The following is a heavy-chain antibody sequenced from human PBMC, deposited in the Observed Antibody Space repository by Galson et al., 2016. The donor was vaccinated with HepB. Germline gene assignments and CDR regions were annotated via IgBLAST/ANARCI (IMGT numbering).Heavy chain of an antibody. CDR3: VNRAEYSGRDNGFQY. CDR1: GFTFSTYA. CDR2: ISHDSGSE. J-gene: IGHJ4*02. Sequence: SLRLSCAGSGFTFSTYAMSWVRQAPGKGLKWVSGISHDSGSEFYGDSVKGRFTIYRDNSKNTVYLELNSLTAEDTAIYYCVNRAEYSGRDNGFQYWGRGTLVTVSS. D-gene: IGHD5-12*01. V-gene: IGHV3-23*01.